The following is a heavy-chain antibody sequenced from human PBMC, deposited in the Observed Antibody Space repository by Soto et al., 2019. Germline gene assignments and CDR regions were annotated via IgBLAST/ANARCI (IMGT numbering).Heavy chain of an antibody. V-gene: IGHV3-23*01. J-gene: IGHJ6*02. Sequence: PGESLKISCAASGFTFSSYAMSWVRQAPGKGLEWVSAISGSGGSTYYADSVKGRFTISRDNSKNTLYLQMNSLRAEDTAVYYCAKTGYSSGWYDYYYGMDVWGQGTTVTVSS. CDR2: ISGSGGST. D-gene: IGHD6-19*01. CDR1: GFTFSSYA. CDR3: AKTGYSSGWYDYYYGMDV.